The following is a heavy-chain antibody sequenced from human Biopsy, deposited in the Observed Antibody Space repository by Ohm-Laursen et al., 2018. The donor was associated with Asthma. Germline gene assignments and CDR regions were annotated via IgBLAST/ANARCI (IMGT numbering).Heavy chain of an antibody. CDR1: GDSLGSFINYA. V-gene: IGHV1-69*11. CDR2: LIPVLGTA. J-gene: IGHJ6*02. Sequence: SVKVSCKASGDSLGSFINYAISWVRQAPRQGLEWMGRLIPVLGTADYAPMFEGRVTITADESTSTAYLELTSLRFEDTAVYYCARGYSGTDRIVYYYSGMEVWGQGTTVTVSS. D-gene: IGHD5-12*01. CDR3: ARGYSGTDRIVYYYSGMEV.